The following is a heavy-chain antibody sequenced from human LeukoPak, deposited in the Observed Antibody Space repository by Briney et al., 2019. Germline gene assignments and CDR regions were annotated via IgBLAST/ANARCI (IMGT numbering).Heavy chain of an antibody. CDR2: INAGNGNT. Sequence: ASVKVSCKASGYTFTSYAMHWVRQAPGQRLEWMGWINAGNGNTKYSQKFQGRVTITRDTSASTAYMELSSLRSEDTAVYYCARDRIQVTTRYYGMDVWGQGTTVTASS. J-gene: IGHJ6*02. CDR1: GYTFTSYA. D-gene: IGHD4-17*01. V-gene: IGHV1-3*01. CDR3: ARDRIQVTTRYYGMDV.